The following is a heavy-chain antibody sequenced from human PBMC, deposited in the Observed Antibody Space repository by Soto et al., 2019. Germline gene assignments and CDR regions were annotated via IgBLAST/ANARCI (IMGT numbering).Heavy chain of an antibody. CDR3: ARDLDFWSGWGGMDV. CDR2: IKQDGSEK. D-gene: IGHD3-3*01. Sequence: EVQLLESGGGLVQPGGSLRLSCAASGFTFSSYAMSWVRQAPGKGLEWVANIKQDGSEKYYVDSVKGRFTISRDNAKNSLYLQMNSLRAEDTAVYYCARDLDFWSGWGGMDVWGQGTTVTVSS. V-gene: IGHV3-7*03. CDR1: GFTFSSYA. J-gene: IGHJ6*02.